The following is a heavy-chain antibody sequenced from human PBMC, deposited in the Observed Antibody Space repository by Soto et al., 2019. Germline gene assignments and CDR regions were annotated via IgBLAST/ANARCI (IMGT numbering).Heavy chain of an antibody. CDR1: GGTFSSYA. Sequence: QVQLVQSGAEVKKPGSSVKVSCKASGGTFSSYAISWVRQAPGQGLEWMGGIIPIFGTANYAQKFQGRVRITADESTSTAYMELSSLRSEDTAVYYCARSGRYDYVWGSYRPNFDYWGQGTLVTVSS. CDR3: ARSGRYDYVWGSYRPNFDY. CDR2: IIPIFGTA. V-gene: IGHV1-69*01. D-gene: IGHD3-16*02. J-gene: IGHJ4*02.